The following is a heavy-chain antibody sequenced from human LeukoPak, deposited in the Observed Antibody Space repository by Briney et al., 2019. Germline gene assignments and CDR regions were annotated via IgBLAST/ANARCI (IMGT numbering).Heavy chain of an antibody. CDR2: IWYDGSNK. V-gene: IGHV3-33*01. CDR1: GFTFSSYG. CDR3: ARDRSYDFWSGYSTPDY. D-gene: IGHD3-3*01. J-gene: IGHJ4*02. Sequence: PGRSLRLSCAASGFTFSSYGMHWVRQAPGKGLEWVAVIWYDGSNKYYADSVKGRFTISRDSSKNTLDLQMNSLRAEDTAVYYCARDRSYDFWSGYSTPDYWGQGTLVTVSS.